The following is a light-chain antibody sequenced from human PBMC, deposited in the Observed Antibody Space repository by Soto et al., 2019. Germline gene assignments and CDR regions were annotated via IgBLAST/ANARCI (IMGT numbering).Light chain of an antibody. CDR1: QSITNSY. J-gene: IGKJ3*01. CDR3: QQYGSSRFT. V-gene: IGKV3-20*01. CDR2: GAS. Sequence: EIVLTQSPGTLSLSPGERATLSCRASQSITNSYLAWYQQKPGQAPRLLVYGASSRATGIPDRFSGIGSGTDFTLTISRLEPEDFAVYYCQQYGSSRFTFGPGTKVDIK.